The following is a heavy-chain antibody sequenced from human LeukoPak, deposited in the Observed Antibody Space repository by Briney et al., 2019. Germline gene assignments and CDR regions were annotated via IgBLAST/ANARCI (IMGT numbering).Heavy chain of an antibody. CDR1: GGTFISYA. J-gene: IGHJ4*02. CDR3: ATALFPGIAVAGGFDY. V-gene: IGHV1-24*01. CDR2: FDPEDGET. D-gene: IGHD6-19*01. Sequence: ASVKVSCKASGGTFISYAISWVRQAPGKGLEWMGGFDPEDGETIYAQKFQGRVTMTEDTSTDTAYMELSSLRSEDTAVYYCATALFPGIAVAGGFDYWGQGTLVTVSS.